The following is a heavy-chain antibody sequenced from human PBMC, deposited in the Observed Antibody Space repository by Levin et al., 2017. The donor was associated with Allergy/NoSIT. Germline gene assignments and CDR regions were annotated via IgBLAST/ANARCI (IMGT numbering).Heavy chain of an antibody. D-gene: IGHD1-26*01. Sequence: SETLSLTCTVSGGSISSGDYYWSWIRQPPGKGLEWIGYIYYSGSTYYNPSLKSRVTISVDTSKNQFSLKLSSVTAADTAVYYCARIVGATDWYFDLWGRGTLVTVSS. CDR3: ARIVGATDWYFDL. CDR1: GGSISSGDYY. CDR2: IYYSGST. J-gene: IGHJ2*01. V-gene: IGHV4-30-4*01.